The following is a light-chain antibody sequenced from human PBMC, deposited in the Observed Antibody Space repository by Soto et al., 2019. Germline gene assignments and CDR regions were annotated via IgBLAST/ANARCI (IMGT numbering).Light chain of an antibody. CDR3: QVWDTITDQHI. Sequence: SYELTQPPSVSVAPGQTARITCGGDNVGGKSVQWYQQKPGQAPVLVLYDARDRPSWIPERFSGSNSGNTATLIISSVEAGDEADFYCQVWDTITDQHIFGSGTKSPS. J-gene: IGLJ1*01. V-gene: IGLV3-21*02. CDR1: NVGGKS. CDR2: DAR.